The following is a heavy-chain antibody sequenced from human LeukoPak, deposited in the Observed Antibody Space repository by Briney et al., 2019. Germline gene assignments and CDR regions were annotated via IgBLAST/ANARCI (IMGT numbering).Heavy chain of an antibody. D-gene: IGHD4-17*01. CDR3: AKGPYDYGDYYY. Sequence: MXXVXXXPGKGLEWVAFIRYDGSNKYYADSVKGRFTISRDNSKNTLYLQMNSLRAEDTAVYYCAKGPYDYGDYYYWGQGTLVTVSS. CDR2: IRYDGSNK. V-gene: IGHV3-30*02. J-gene: IGHJ4*02.